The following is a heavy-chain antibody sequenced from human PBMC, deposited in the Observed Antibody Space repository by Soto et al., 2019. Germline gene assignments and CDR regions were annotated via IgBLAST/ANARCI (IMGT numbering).Heavy chain of an antibody. CDR3: AKLYRDYVGDAFDI. D-gene: IGHD4-17*01. Sequence: GGSLRLSCAASGFTFSRYSMSWVRQAPGKGLAWVSAISGSGGSTYYADSVKGRITISKDNSKNTLYLQMNSLRAEDTAVYYCAKLYRDYVGDAFDIWGQGTMVTVSS. J-gene: IGHJ3*02. V-gene: IGHV3-23*01. CDR2: ISGSGGST. CDR1: GFTFSRYS.